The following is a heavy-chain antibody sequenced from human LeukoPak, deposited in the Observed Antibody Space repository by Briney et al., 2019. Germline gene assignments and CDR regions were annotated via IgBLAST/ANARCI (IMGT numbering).Heavy chain of an antibody. CDR3: ARANVRDYYDSSDYSPGAFDI. J-gene: IGHJ3*02. Sequence: GGYLRLSCAASGFTFSSYSMNWVRQAPGKGLEWVSSISSSSSYIYYADSVKGRFTISRDNAKNSLYLQMNSLRAEDTAVYYCARANVRDYYDSSDYSPGAFDIWAKGPWSPSLQ. CDR2: ISSSSSYI. D-gene: IGHD3-22*01. CDR1: GFTFSSYS. V-gene: IGHV3-21*01.